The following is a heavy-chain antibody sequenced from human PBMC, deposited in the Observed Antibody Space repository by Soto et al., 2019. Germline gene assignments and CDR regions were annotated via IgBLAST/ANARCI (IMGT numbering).Heavy chain of an antibody. V-gene: IGHV3-30*03. CDR3: ARAPRAAAIDY. Sequence: QVQLVESGGGVVQPGRSLRLSCEASGFIFSSYSMHWVRQAPGKGLEWVAVISYEGSNKLYADAVKGRCTISRDNSKNTLYLQMNSLRDEDTAVYYCARAPRAAAIDYWGQGTLVTVSS. D-gene: IGHD6-13*01. CDR1: GFIFSSYS. J-gene: IGHJ4*02. CDR2: ISYEGSNK.